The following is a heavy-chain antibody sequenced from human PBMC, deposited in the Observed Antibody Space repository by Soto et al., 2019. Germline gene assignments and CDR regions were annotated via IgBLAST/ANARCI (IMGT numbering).Heavy chain of an antibody. CDR1: GFTFSSYD. J-gene: IGHJ3*02. D-gene: IGHD3-16*02. CDR2: IGTAGDT. CDR3: ARGGMITFGGVIVDDAFDI. Sequence: GGSLRLSCAASGFTFSSYDMHWVRQATGKGLEWVSAIGTAGDTYYPGSVKGRFTISRENAKNSLYLQMNSLRAGDTAVYYCARGGMITFGGVIVDDAFDIWGQGTMVTVSS. V-gene: IGHV3-13*01.